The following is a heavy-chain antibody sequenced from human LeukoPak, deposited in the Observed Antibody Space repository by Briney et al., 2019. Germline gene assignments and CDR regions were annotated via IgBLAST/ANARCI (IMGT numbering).Heavy chain of an antibody. V-gene: IGHV1-69*01. J-gene: IGHJ4*02. CDR1: GGTFSSYA. Sequence: ASVKVSCKASGGTFSSYAISWVRQAPGQGLEWMGGIIPIFGTANYAQKFQGRVTITADESTSTAYMELSSLRSEDTAVYYCAREYYYGSRSYRLGYWGQGTLVTVSS. CDR2: IIPIFGTA. CDR3: AREYYYGSRSYRLGY. D-gene: IGHD3-10*01.